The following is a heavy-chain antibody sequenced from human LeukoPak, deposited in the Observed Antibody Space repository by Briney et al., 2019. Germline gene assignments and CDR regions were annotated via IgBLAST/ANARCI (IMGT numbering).Heavy chain of an antibody. D-gene: IGHD6-13*01. CDR3: ARAASWSPIGDSYYYMDV. Sequence: ASVKVSCKASGYTFTNYDINWVRQATGQGLEWMGWMNPNSGNTGYAQKFQGRVTMTTNTSISTAYMELSSLRSEDTAVYYCARAASWSPIGDSYYYMDVWGKGTTVTVSS. J-gene: IGHJ6*03. CDR1: GYTFTNYD. CDR2: MNPNSGNT. V-gene: IGHV1-8*01.